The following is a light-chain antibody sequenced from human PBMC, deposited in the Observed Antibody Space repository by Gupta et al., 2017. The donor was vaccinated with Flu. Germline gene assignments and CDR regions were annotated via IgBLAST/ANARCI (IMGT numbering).Light chain of an antibody. Sequence: IQMTQSPSSMSAAVGDRVTITCRASQSISSYLNWYQQKPGKAPKLLIYAASSLQSGVPSRFSGSGSGTDFTLTISSLQPEDFATYYCQQSYSTHPWTFGQGTKVEIK. CDR1: QSISSY. CDR3: QQSYSTHPWT. V-gene: IGKV1-39*01. CDR2: AAS. J-gene: IGKJ1*01.